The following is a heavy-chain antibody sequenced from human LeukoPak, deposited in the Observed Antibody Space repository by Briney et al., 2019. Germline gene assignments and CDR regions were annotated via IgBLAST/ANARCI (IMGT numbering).Heavy chain of an antibody. CDR2: IYSGGST. V-gene: IGHV3-53*01. CDR1: GFTVSSNY. Sequence: PGGSLRLSCAASGFTVSSNYMSWVRQAPGKGLEWVSVIYSGGSTYYADSVKGRFTISRDNSKNTLYLQMNSLRAEDTAVYYCAREARRLVTLYYFDYWGQGTLVTVSS. J-gene: IGHJ4*02. CDR3: AREARRLVTLYYFDY. D-gene: IGHD3-9*01.